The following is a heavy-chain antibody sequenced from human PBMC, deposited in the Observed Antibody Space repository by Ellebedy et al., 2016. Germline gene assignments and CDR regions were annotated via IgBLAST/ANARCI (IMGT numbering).Heavy chain of an antibody. Sequence: ASVKVSCXVSGYTLTELSMHWVRQAPGKGLEWMGGFDPEDGETIYAQKFQGRVTMTEDTSTDTAYMELSSLRSEDTAVYYCATGNYDFWRDDGGGFDYWGQGTLVTVSS. CDR3: ATGNYDFWRDDGGGFDY. J-gene: IGHJ4*02. CDR1: GYTLTELS. CDR2: FDPEDGET. D-gene: IGHD3-3*01. V-gene: IGHV1-24*01.